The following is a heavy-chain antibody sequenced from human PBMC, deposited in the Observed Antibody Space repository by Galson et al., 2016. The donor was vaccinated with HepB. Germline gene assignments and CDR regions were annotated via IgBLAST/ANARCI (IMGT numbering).Heavy chain of an antibody. V-gene: IGHV1-18*04. CDR2: ISGYNGNT. CDR1: GYTFSSYH. CDR3: AGRYYDFWSGYYREY. J-gene: IGHJ4*01. Sequence: SVKVSCKASGYTFSSYHIIWVRQAPGQGLEWMGWISGYNGNTNYAQKLQGRVTMTTDTTTSTAYMELRSLRSDDTALYYCAGRYYDFWSGYYREYWGQGTLVIVSS. D-gene: IGHD3-3*01.